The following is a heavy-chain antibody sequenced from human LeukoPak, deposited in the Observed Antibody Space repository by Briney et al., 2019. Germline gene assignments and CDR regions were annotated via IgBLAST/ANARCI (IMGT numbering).Heavy chain of an antibody. V-gene: IGHV4-39*07. J-gene: IGHJ5*02. CDR2: IYYNGNT. Sequence: SETLSLTCTVSGGSISTDNCYWGWIRQPPGKGLEWIGSIYYNGNTNYNPSLKSRVTTSVDTSKNQFSLKLSSVTAADTAVYYCARVHSGSSFGWFDPWGQGTLVTVSS. D-gene: IGHD6-13*01. CDR3: ARVHSGSSFGWFDP. CDR1: GGSISTDNCY.